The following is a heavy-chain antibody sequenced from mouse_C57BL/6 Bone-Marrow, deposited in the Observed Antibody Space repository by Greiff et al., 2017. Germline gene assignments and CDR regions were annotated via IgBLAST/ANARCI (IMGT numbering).Heavy chain of an antibody. D-gene: IGHD1-1*02. CDR1: GYTFTDYY. CDR3: ARSRGSPWFAY. V-gene: IGHV1-76*01. Sequence: QVQLQQSGAELVRPGASVKLSCKASGYTFTDYYINWVKQRPGQGLEWIARIYPGSGNTYYNEKFTGKATLTAEKSSSTAYMQLSSLTSEDSAVYFCARSRGSPWFAYWGQGTLVTVSA. CDR2: IYPGSGNT. J-gene: IGHJ3*01.